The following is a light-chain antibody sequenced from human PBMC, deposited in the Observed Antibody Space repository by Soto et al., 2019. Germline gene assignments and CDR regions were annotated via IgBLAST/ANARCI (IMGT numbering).Light chain of an antibody. V-gene: IGKV1-33*01. CDR2: DAS. J-gene: IGKJ5*01. CDR1: QDISNY. Sequence: DIQMTHSPSSLSASVGYRVTITFQASQDISNYLNWYQQKPGKAPKLLIYDASNLEIGVPSRFSGSGSGTHFTFTISSLQTEDIGTYYCQQYDILPITFGRGTRLEIK. CDR3: QQYDILPIT.